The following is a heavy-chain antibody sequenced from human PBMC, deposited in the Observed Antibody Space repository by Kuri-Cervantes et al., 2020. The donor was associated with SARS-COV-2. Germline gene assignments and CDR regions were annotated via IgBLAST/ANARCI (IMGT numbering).Heavy chain of an antibody. J-gene: IGHJ6*03. CDR3: ARPTTVVPRGYYYMDV. Sequence: GGSLRLSWAASGFTFSDYYMSWIRQAPGKGLEWVSYISSSGSTIYYADSVKGRFTISRDNAKNSLYLQMNSLRAEDTAVYYCARPTTVVPRGYYYMDVWGKGTTVTVSS. CDR2: ISSSGSTI. V-gene: IGHV3-11*04. D-gene: IGHD4-23*01. CDR1: GFTFSDYY.